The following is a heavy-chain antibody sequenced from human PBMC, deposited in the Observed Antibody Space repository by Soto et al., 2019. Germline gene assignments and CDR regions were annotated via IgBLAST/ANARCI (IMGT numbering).Heavy chain of an antibody. CDR3: STPKGTYSSGYYYFDF. Sequence: QVQLEQSGGEVKQPGSSVRVSCKTSGGTFSTYAINWVRQAPGQGLEWMGAIIPLFGTADYSQKFQGIVTITADESTSTDYIELSSLRFDDTALYFSSTPKGTYSSGYYYFDFWGQGTLVTVSS. D-gene: IGHD6-19*01. CDR2: IIPLFGTA. J-gene: IGHJ4*02. V-gene: IGHV1-69*01. CDR1: GGTFSTYA.